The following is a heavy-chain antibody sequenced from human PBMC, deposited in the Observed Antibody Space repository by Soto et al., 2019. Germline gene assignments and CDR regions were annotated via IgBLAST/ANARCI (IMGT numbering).Heavy chain of an antibody. V-gene: IGHV1-24*01. CDR1: GYTLTELS. CDR3: ALAKTYYYDSSGFYYFDY. Sequence: ASVKVSCKVSGYTLTELSMHWVRQAPGIGLGWMGGFDPEDGETIYAQKFQGRVTMTEDTSTDTAYMELSSLRSEDTAVYYCALAKTYYYDSSGFYYFDYWGQGTLVTVSS. J-gene: IGHJ4*02. CDR2: FDPEDGET. D-gene: IGHD3-22*01.